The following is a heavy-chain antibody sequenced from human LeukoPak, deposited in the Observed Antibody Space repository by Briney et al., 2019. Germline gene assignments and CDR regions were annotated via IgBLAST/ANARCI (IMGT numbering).Heavy chain of an antibody. CDR3: AGESSGWPNWYFDL. V-gene: IGHV3-7*01. J-gene: IGHJ2*01. CDR2: IKQDGSEK. CDR1: GFTLSSYW. D-gene: IGHD6-19*01. Sequence: GGSLRLSCAASGFTLSSYWMSWVRQAPGKGLEWVANIKQDGSEKYYVDSVKGRFTISRDNAKNSLYLQMNSLRAEDTAVYYCAGESSGWPNWYFDLWGRGTLVTVSS.